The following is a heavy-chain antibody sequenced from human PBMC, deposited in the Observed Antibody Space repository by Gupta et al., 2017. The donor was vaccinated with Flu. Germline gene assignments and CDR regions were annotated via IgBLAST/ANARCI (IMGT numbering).Heavy chain of an antibody. V-gene: IGHV3-21*01. CDR2: ISSSSSYI. CDR1: GFAFGNYY. Sequence: EVHLVESGGGLVKPGGSLRLSCAASGFAFGNYYMNWVRQAPGQGLEGVEAISSSSSYIYDADSVKGRFTVSRDNARNSVFLQMDSLRVEDTAVFYWARVGDVVNDAFDIGGQGTMVTVSS. CDR3: ARVGDVVNDAFDI. J-gene: IGHJ3*02. D-gene: IGHD3-16*01.